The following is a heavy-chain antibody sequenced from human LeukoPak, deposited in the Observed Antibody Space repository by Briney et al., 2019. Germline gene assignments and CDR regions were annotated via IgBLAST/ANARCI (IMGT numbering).Heavy chain of an antibody. CDR2: IWYDGSNK. CDR3: APLAVAGTPRDY. Sequence: PGGSLRLSCAAPGFTFSSYGMHWVRQAPGKGLEWVAVIWYDGSNKYYVDSVKGRFTISRDNSKNTLYLQMNSLRAEDTAVYYCAPLAVAGTPRDYWGQGTLVTVSS. J-gene: IGHJ4*02. D-gene: IGHD6-19*01. CDR1: GFTFSSYG. V-gene: IGHV3-33*01.